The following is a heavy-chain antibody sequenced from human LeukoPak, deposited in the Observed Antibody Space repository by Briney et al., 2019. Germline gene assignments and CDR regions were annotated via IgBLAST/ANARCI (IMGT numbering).Heavy chain of an antibody. CDR1: GFTFSSYG. V-gene: IGHV3-30*18. CDR3: AKSGGYYDSSGAFDI. CDR2: ISYDGSNK. J-gene: IGHJ3*02. D-gene: IGHD3-22*01. Sequence: GSLRLSCAASGFTFSSYGMHWVRQAPGKGLEWVAVISYDGSNKYYADSVKGRFTISRDNSKNTLYLQMNSLRAEDTAVYYCAKSGGYYDSSGAFDIWGQGTMVTVSS.